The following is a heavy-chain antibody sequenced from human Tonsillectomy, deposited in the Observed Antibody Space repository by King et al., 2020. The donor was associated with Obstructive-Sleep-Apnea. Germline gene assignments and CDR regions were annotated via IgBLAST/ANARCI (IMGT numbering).Heavy chain of an antibody. V-gene: IGHV4-59*08. CDR1: GGSISSYY. CDR3: ARIYSAYEYDF. D-gene: IGHD5-12*01. CDR2: IYYSETT. J-gene: IGHJ4*02. Sequence: VQLQESGPGLVKPSETLSLTCTVSGGSISSYYWSWIRQPPGKGLEYIGYIYYSETTNYNPSLKSRVTMSMDTSKNQFSLKLTSVTAADTAVYYCARIYSAYEYDFWGQGTLVTVSS.